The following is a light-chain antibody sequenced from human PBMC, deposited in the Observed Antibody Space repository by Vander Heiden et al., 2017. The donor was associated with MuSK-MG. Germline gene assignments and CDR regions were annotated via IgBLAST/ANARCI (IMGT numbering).Light chain of an antibody. V-gene: IGKV3-20*01. Sequence: EIVLTQSPGTLSLSPGERATLSCRASQSVSSRYFAWYQQKPGQAPRLLISGASSRATGIPDRFSGSGYGTEFTLTISRLEPEDFAVYYCQQYSSSPPYSFGQGTKLEIK. CDR3: QQYSSSPPYS. J-gene: IGKJ2*03. CDR2: GAS. CDR1: QSVSSRY.